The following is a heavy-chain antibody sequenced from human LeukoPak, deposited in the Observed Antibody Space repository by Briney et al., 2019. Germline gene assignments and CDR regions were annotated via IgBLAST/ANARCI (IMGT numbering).Heavy chain of an antibody. Sequence: PGGSLRLSCVASGVTFSSYWMHWVRQAPGKGLVWVSRINSDGSNTNYADSMKGRFTISRDNAKNTLYLQMNSLRAEDTAVYYCHATLSSFDYWGQGTLIIFSS. J-gene: IGHJ4*02. CDR3: HATLSSFDY. CDR2: INSDGSNT. CDR1: GVTFSSYW. V-gene: IGHV3-74*01. D-gene: IGHD3-10*01.